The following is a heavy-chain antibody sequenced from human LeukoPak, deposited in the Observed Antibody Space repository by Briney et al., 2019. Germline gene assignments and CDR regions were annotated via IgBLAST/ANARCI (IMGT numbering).Heavy chain of an antibody. Sequence: ASVKVSCKASGYTFTSYGISWVRQAPGQGLEWMGWISAYNGNTNYAQKLQGRVTMTTDTSTSTAYMELRSLRSDDTAVYYCARVGITMIVRPVGAFDIWGQGTLVTVSS. CDR2: ISAYNGNT. V-gene: IGHV1-18*01. D-gene: IGHD3-22*01. J-gene: IGHJ4*02. CDR1: GYTFTSYG. CDR3: ARVGITMIVRPVGAFDI.